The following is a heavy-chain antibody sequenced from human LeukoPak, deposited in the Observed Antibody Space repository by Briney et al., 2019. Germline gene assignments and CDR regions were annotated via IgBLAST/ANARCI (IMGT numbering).Heavy chain of an antibody. J-gene: IGHJ6*03. Sequence: GGSLRLSCAASGFTFDDHGMSWVRQAPGKGLEWVSGLNWNGGTTGYADSVKGRFTISRDNSKNTLYLQMNSLRAEDTAVYYCAKEGIAVAGAIYYYYYYMDVWGKGTTVTVSS. D-gene: IGHD6-19*01. CDR2: LNWNGGTT. CDR1: GFTFDDHG. V-gene: IGHV3-20*04. CDR3: AKEGIAVAGAIYYYYYYMDV.